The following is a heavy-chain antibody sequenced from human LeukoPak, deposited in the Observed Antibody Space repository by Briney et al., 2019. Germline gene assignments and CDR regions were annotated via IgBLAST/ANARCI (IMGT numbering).Heavy chain of an antibody. D-gene: IGHD5-18*01. V-gene: IGHV4-4*07. J-gene: IGHJ6*02. CDR3: ARGDIQLWLDGMDV. CDR1: GGSISSYY. Sequence: PSETLSLTCTVSGGSISSYYWSWIRQPPGKGLEWIGRIYTSGSTNYNPSLKSRVTMSVDTSKNQFSLKLSSVTAADTAVYYCARGDIQLWLDGMDVWGQGTTVTVSS. CDR2: IYTSGST.